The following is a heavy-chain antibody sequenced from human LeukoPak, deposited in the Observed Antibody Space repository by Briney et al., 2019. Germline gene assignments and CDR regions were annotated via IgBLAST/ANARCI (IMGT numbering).Heavy chain of an antibody. J-gene: IGHJ4*02. CDR2: INHSGST. V-gene: IGHV4-34*01. CDR3: ARGLRDYYDSSGYYCIFDY. CDR1: GGSFSGYY. D-gene: IGHD3-22*01. Sequence: KSSETLSLTCAVYGGSFSGYYWSWIRQPPGKGLEWIGEINHSGSTNYNPSLKSRVTISVDTSKNQFSLKLSSVIAADTAVYYCARGLRDYYDSSGYYCIFDYWGQGTLVTVSS.